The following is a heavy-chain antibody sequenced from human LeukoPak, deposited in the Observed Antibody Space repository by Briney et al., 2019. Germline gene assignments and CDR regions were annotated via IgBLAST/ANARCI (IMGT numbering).Heavy chain of an antibody. J-gene: IGHJ4*02. Sequence: SETLSLTCAVYGGSFSGYYWSWIRQPPGKGLEWIGEINHSGSTNYNPSLKSRVTISVDTSKNQFSLKLSSVTAADTAVYYCARTAAAGTPLYWGQGTLVTVSS. CDR3: ARTAAAGTPLY. V-gene: IGHV4-34*01. D-gene: IGHD6-13*01. CDR2: INHSGST. CDR1: GGSFSGYY.